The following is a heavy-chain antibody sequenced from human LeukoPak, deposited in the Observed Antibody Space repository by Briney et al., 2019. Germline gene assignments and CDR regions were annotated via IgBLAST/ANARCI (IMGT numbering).Heavy chain of an antibody. D-gene: IGHD1-26*01. V-gene: IGHV1-18*01. CDR2: VSAYNGNT. CDR1: GYSFTSYG. J-gene: IGHJ4*02. CDR3: ARGPLSGSYGDY. Sequence: ASVKVSCKASGYSFTSYGISWVRHAPGHGLEWMGWVSAYNGNTDYAQKFQGRVTMTTDTSTTTAYMELRCLKSDDPAVYLRARGPLSGSYGDYRGQRAPGTLSS.